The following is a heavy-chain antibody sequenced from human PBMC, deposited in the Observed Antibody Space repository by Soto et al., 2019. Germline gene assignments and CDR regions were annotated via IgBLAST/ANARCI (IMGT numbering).Heavy chain of an antibody. D-gene: IGHD3-10*01. J-gene: IGHJ4*02. V-gene: IGHV1-18*01. Sequence: QVQLVQSGAEVKKPGASVKVSCKASGYTFTSYGISWVQQAPGQGLEWMGWINVYNGNTNYAQKLQGRVTMTTDTSTSTAYLDLRSLRSDDTAVYFCARDTSRGEYDYWGQGTLVTVSS. CDR3: ARDTSRGEYDY. CDR1: GYTFTSYG. CDR2: INVYNGNT.